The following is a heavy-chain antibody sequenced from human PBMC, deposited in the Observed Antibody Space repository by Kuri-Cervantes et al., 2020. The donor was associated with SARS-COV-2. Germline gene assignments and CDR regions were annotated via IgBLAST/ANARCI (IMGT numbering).Heavy chain of an antibody. CDR1: GYTFTGYY. J-gene: IGHJ3*02. CDR3: ARGPQWLGGDIQDAFDI. V-gene: IGHV1-2*02. Sequence: APVKVSCKASGYTFTGYYMHWVRQAPGQGLEWMGWINPNSGGTNYAQKFQGRVTMTRDTSISTAYMELSRLRSDDTAVYYCARGPQWLGGDIQDAFDIWGQGTMVTVSS. D-gene: IGHD3-22*01. CDR2: INPNSGGT.